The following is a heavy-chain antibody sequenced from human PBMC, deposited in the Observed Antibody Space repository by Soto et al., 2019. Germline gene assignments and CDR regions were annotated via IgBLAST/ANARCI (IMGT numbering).Heavy chain of an antibody. V-gene: IGHV1-3*01. CDR3: ARDVGGMDV. D-gene: IGHD1-26*01. Sequence: ASVKVSWKASGYAITIYAMHWVRQAPRQRLEWMGWINAGNGNTKYSQKFQGRVTITRDTSASTAYMELSSLRSEDTAVYYCARDVGGMDVWGQGTTVTVSS. CDR2: INAGNGNT. J-gene: IGHJ6*02. CDR1: GYAITIYA.